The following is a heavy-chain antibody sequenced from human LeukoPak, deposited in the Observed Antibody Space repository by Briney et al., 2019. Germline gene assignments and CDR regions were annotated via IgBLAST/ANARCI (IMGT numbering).Heavy chain of an antibody. CDR1: GYTFTSYG. V-gene: IGHV1-18*04. CDR3: ARGGDIVVVTAIVPFDY. D-gene: IGHD2-21*02. J-gene: IGHJ4*02. Sequence: ASVKVSCKASGYTFTSYGISWVRQASGQGLEWMGWISAYNGNTNYAQKLQGRVTMTTDTSTSTAYMELRSLRSDDTAVYYCARGGDIVVVTAIVPFDYWGQGTLVTVSS. CDR2: ISAYNGNT.